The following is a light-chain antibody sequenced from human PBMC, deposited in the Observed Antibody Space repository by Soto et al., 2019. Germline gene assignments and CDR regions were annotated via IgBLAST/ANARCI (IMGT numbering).Light chain of an antibody. Sequence: AIQLTQSPSSLSASVGDRVTITCRASQDISSALAWYQQKPGKAPKRLLYDASNLESGVPSRFSGSGSGTDFTLTITSLQPDDFATYYCQQFDSYPPLTFGGGTKVEIK. J-gene: IGKJ4*01. V-gene: IGKV1-13*02. CDR3: QQFDSYPPLT. CDR2: DAS. CDR1: QDISSA.